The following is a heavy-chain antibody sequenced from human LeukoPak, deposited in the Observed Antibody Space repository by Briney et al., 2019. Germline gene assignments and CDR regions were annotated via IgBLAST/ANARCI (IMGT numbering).Heavy chain of an antibody. CDR3: ARYFYDSSGSSSDAFDI. D-gene: IGHD3-22*01. V-gene: IGHV1-2*02. CDR2: INPNIGGT. J-gene: IGHJ3*02. CDR1: GYTFTGYY. Sequence: ASVKVSCKASGYTFTGYYIHWVRQAPGQGLEWMGWINPNIGGTHFAQRFQGRVTMTRDTSMTTVYMELSRLRSDDSAVYYCARYFYDSSGSSSDAFDIWGQGTMVTVSS.